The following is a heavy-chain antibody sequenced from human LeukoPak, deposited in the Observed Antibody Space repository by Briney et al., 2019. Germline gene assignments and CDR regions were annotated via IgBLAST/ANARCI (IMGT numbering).Heavy chain of an antibody. J-gene: IGHJ3*02. CDR1: GYTFTGYY. Sequence: GASVKVSCKASGYTFTGYYMHWVRQAPGQGLEWMGWINPNSGGTNYAQKFQGRVTMTRDTSISTAYMELSRLRSDDTAVYYCAREGYCSGGSCKRVVAAFDIWGQGTMVTVSS. CDR3: AREGYCSGGSCKRVVAAFDI. CDR2: INPNSGGT. D-gene: IGHD2-15*01. V-gene: IGHV1-2*02.